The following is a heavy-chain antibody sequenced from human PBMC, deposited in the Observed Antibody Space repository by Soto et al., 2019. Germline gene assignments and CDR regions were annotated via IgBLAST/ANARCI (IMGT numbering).Heavy chain of an antibody. J-gene: IGHJ6*03. V-gene: IGHV1-18*01. CDR2: ISAYNGDT. Sequence: QASGQGLERMGWISAYNGDTHYTQRLQGRVTMTTDTSTTTAYMELRSMRSDDTTVYYFARVDVAPLLLIPLSSSYMDAWGKETTLTVSS. CDR3: ARVDVAPLLLIPLSSSYMDA. D-gene: IGHD2-21*01.